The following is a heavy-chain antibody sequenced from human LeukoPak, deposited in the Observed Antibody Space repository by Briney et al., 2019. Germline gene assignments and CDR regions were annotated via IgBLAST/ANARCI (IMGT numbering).Heavy chain of an antibody. J-gene: IGHJ5*02. D-gene: IGHD6-19*01. CDR1: GGSISTDLYY. CDR3: ARGSGWNSFDP. CDR2: IYSNGWT. V-gene: IGHV4-61*02. Sequence: SDTLSLTCTVSGGSISTDLYYWTWIRQPAGEGLEWIGRIYSNGWTDYNPPLKSRVSISIDTSKNHFSLKMSLATAADTALYYCARGSGWNSFDPWGQGTLVTVSS.